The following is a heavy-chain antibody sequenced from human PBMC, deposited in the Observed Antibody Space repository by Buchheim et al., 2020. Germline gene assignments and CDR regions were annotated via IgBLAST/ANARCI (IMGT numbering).Heavy chain of an antibody. Sequence: QVQLVQSGAEVKKPGASVKVSCKASGYTFTSYYMHWVRQAPGQGLEWMGIINPSDCSTSYAQKFQVRVTMTRDTSTSTVYMELSSLRSEDTAVYYCASQSSSWYQYYYYYYGMDVWGQGTT. J-gene: IGHJ6*02. D-gene: IGHD6-13*01. CDR3: ASQSSSWYQYYYYYYGMDV. CDR2: INPSDCST. CDR1: GYTFTSYY. V-gene: IGHV1-46*01.